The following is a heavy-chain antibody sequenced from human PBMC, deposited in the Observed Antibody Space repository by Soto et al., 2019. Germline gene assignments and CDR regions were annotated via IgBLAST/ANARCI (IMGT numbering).Heavy chain of an antibody. CDR3: ARMRTTSNWFDP. J-gene: IGHJ5*02. D-gene: IGHD4-17*01. CDR1: GGSISSGDYY. V-gene: IGHV4-30-4*01. CDR2: IYYSGTT. Sequence: QVQLQESGPGLVKPSQTLSLTCTVSGGSISSGDYYWSWIRQPPGKGLEWIGYIYYSGTTHYTPSLKSRLTISLDTSTNRFSLKLSSVTAADTAVYYCARMRTTSNWFDPWGQGTLVTVSS.